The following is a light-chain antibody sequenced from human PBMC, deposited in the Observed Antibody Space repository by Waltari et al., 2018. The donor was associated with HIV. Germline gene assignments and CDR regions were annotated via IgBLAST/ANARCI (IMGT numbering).Light chain of an antibody. Sequence: VVLTQFPATLPVSPGDPSTPPCRASESLRSNLAWYQQKPGQAPRLLIHDTSTRATGVPARFGGSRSGTDFTLTISSLRPEDIAVYYCQQYIRWPLTFGGGTKVEIK. CDR3: QQYIRWPLT. J-gene: IGKJ4*01. CDR1: ESLRSN. V-gene: IGKV3-15*01. CDR2: DTS.